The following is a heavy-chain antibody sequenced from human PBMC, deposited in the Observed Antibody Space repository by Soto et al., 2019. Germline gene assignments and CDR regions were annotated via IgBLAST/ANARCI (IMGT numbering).Heavy chain of an antibody. J-gene: IGHJ6*04. D-gene: IGHD6-13*01. CDR3: ARDLGSSSWDVADYYCYCGMDV. V-gene: IGHV1-18*04. CDR2: ISAYNGNT. CDR1: GYPFTSYG. Sequence: ASVKVSCKASGYPFTSYGISWVRQAPGQGLEWMGWISAYNGNTNYAQKLQGRVTMTTDTSTSTAYMELRSLRSDDTAVYYCARDLGSSSWDVADYYCYCGMDVWGKGTTVTVFS.